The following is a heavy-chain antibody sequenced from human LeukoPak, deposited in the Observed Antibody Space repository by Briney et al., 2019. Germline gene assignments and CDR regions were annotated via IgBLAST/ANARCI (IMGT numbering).Heavy chain of an antibody. J-gene: IGHJ4*02. CDR1: GYTFTSYG. CDR3: ARGTRPGPLLHLAY. V-gene: IGHV1-18*01. D-gene: IGHD2-2*01. CDR2: ISAYNGNT. Sequence: GASVKVSCKASGYTFTSYGISWVRQAPGQGLEWMGWISAYNGNTNYAQKLQGRVTMTTDTSTSTAYMELRSLRSDDTAVFYCARGTRPGPLLHLAYWGQGTRVTVSS.